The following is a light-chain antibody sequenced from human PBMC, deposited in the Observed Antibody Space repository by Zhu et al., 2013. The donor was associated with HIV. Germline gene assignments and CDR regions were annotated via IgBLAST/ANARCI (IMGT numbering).Light chain of an antibody. J-gene: IGKJ1*01. CDR3: QQYHRDST. CDR2: DAS. CDR1: QSVGTR. Sequence: DIQMTQSPSTLSAFAGDRVSITCRASQSVGTRLAWYQQRPGNAPKLLISDASNLQGGVSSRFSVSGSGTEFTLIISSLQPDDFATYYCQQYHRDSTFGQGTKVEVK. V-gene: IGKV1-5*01.